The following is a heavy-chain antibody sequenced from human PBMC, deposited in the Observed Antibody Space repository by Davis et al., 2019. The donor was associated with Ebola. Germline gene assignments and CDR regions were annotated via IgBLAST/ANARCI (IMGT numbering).Heavy chain of an antibody. J-gene: IGHJ3*02. CDR2: IYPGDSET. Sequence: WESLKISCKGSGYSFTRYWIGWVRQMPREGLGGIGIIYPGDSETRYSPSFQGQVTISADKSISTAYLQWSSLKASDTAMYYCATLRRTITGMDDAFDIWSQGTLVTVSS. CDR1: GYSFTRYW. CDR3: ATLRRTITGMDDAFDI. V-gene: IGHV5-51*01. D-gene: IGHD1-20*01.